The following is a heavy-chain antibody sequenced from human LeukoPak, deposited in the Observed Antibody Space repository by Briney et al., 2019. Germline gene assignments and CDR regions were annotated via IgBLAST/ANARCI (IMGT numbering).Heavy chain of an antibody. CDR1: GGSISSYY. D-gene: IGHD6-13*01. CDR3: ARSGPAGSAAGLFDY. Sequence: SETLSLTCTVSGGSISSYYWSWIRQPPGKGLEWIGYIYYSGSTNRNPSLKSRVTISIDTSKNQFSLKLSSVTAADTAVYYCARSGPAGSAAGLFDYWGQGTLVTVSS. V-gene: IGHV4-59*01. J-gene: IGHJ4*02. CDR2: IYYSGST.